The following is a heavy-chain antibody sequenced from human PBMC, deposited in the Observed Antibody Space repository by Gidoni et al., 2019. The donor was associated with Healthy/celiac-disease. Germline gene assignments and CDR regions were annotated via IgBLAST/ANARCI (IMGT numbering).Heavy chain of an antibody. CDR3: TRAGWLQFEN. D-gene: IGHD5-12*01. J-gene: IGHJ4*02. Sequence: EVQLVESGGGLVKPGRSRRLSGTASGFTFGDYAMSWFRQAPGKGLEWVGFIRSKAYGGTTEYAASVKGRFTISRDDSKSIAYLQMNSLKTEDTAVHYCTRAGWLQFENWGQGTLVTVSS. CDR1: GFTFGDYA. CDR2: IRSKAYGGTT. V-gene: IGHV3-49*05.